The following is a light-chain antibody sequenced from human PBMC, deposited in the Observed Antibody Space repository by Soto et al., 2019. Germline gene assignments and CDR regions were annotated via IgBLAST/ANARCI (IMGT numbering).Light chain of an antibody. V-gene: IGKV3-11*01. J-gene: IGKJ2*01. CDR1: QSVGTY. CDR3: QQRYNWPNT. CDR2: DAS. Sequence: EIVLTQSPATLSLSPGERATLSCRASQSVGTYLSWYQHNPGQAPRLLIYDASTRAAGIPARFSGSGSGTDFTLTISSPQPEDFAVFCRQQRYNWPNTFGQGTKLAIK.